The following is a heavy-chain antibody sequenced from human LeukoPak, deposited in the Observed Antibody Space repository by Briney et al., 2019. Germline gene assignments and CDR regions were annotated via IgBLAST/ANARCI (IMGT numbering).Heavy chain of an antibody. V-gene: IGHV4-34*01. CDR2: INHSGST. D-gene: IGHD3-10*01. Sequence: SETLSLTCAVYGRSFSGYYWIWIRQPPGKGLEGIGEINHSGSTNYNPSLKSRVTISVDTSKYQFSMKLSSVTAADTAVYYCARGQRFSRGVIPYYYYGMDVWGKGTTVTVSS. J-gene: IGHJ6*04. CDR1: GRSFSGYY. CDR3: ARGQRFSRGVIPYYYYGMDV.